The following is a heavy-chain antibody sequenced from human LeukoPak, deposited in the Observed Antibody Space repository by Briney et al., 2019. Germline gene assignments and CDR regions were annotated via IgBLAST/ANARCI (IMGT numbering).Heavy chain of an antibody. Sequence: ASVKVSCKASGYTFVDYYVYWIRQAPGQGLEWMGWLNPRTGATKYAQKFQARVTMTRDTSKQTAYMELTSLRSDDTALYFCARDHRLGRTRYDMPADWGQGTLVTVSS. V-gene: IGHV1-2*02. CDR2: LNPRTGAT. D-gene: IGHD1/OR15-1a*01. CDR1: GYTFVDYY. J-gene: IGHJ4*02. CDR3: ARDHRLGRTRYDMPAD.